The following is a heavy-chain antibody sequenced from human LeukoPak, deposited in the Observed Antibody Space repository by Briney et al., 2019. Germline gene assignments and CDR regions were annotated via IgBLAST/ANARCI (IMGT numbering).Heavy chain of an antibody. V-gene: IGHV3-21*01. CDR1: GFTFSSYS. CDR3: TYSSGSLRSYYYYYMDV. Sequence: PGGSLRLSCAASGFTFSSYSMNWVRQAPGKGLEWVSSISSSSSYIYYADSVKGRFTISRDNAKNSLYLQMNSLRAEDTAVYYCTYSSGSLRSYYYYYMDVWGKGTTVTVSS. CDR2: ISSSSSYI. D-gene: IGHD6-19*01. J-gene: IGHJ6*03.